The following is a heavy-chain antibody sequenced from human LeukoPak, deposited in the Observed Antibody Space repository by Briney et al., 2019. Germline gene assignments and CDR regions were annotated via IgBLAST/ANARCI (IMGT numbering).Heavy chain of an antibody. CDR1: GGTLSNYA. CDR2: IIPIFGTP. J-gene: IGHJ4*02. Sequence: GASVTVSCKPSGGTLSNYAISWVRQAPGQGLEGMGGIIPIFGTPNYAHKVQGRVTITADKSASTADMELSSLRSEDTGGYYGARSPRGYSGYMEYWGQGTLGTVSS. D-gene: IGHD5-12*01. V-gene: IGHV1-69*06. CDR3: ARSPRGYSGYMEY.